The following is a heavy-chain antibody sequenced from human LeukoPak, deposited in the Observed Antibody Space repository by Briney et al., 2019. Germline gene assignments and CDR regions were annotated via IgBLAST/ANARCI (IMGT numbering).Heavy chain of an antibody. CDR1: LGTFSSYA. V-gene: IGHV1-69*13. CDR3: CYGSSSSIFDY. Sequence: ASVKVSCKPSLGTFSSYAISWVRQAPGQGRGWMGGTIPIFDTANYAQKFQGRVTITADESTSTAYMELSSLRSEDTAVYYCCYGSSSSIFDYWGQGTLVTVSS. J-gene: IGHJ4*02. D-gene: IGHD6-6*01. CDR2: TIPIFDTA.